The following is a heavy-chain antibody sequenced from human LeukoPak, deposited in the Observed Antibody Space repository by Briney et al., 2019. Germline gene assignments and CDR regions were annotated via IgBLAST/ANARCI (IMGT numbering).Heavy chain of an antibody. Sequence: SETLSLTCTVSDGSISGFYWSWIRQPPGKGLEWIGYIHYRGSPSYNPALKSRVTISVDTSKSQFSLKLNSVTAADTAVYYCARMGQQLAAYWGQGTLVTVST. D-gene: IGHD6-13*01. CDR3: ARMGQQLAAY. J-gene: IGHJ4*02. V-gene: IGHV4-59*01. CDR1: DGSISGFY. CDR2: IHYRGSP.